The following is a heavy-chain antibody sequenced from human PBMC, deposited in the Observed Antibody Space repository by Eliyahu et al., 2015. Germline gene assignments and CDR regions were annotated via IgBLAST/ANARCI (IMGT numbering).Heavy chain of an antibody. CDR2: ISGSGGST. V-gene: IGHV3-23*04. CDR3: AKEALIREVTMIVVVPYYFDY. CDR1: GFTFXXYA. D-gene: IGHD3-22*01. Sequence: EVQLVESGGGLVQPGGSLRLSCAASGFTFXXYAXXWXRQAPGKGLEWVSAISGSGGSTYYADSVKGRFTISRDNSKNTLYLQMNSLRAEDTAVYYCAKEALIREVTMIVVVPYYFDYWGQGTLVTVSS. J-gene: IGHJ4*02.